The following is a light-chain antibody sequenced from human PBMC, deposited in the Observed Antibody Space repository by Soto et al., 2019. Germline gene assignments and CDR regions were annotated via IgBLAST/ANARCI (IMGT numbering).Light chain of an antibody. CDR2: DAY. V-gene: IGKV3-11*01. CDR3: QQRTNWPPTHT. CDR1: QSIATF. Sequence: EIVLTQSPATLSLSPGERATLSCRASQSIATFLTWYPQKPGQPPRLLIYDAYNRATGIPARFSGSGSGTDFSLTLSSLEPDDFAIYYCQQRTNWPPTHTFGQGTKLEIK. J-gene: IGKJ2*01.